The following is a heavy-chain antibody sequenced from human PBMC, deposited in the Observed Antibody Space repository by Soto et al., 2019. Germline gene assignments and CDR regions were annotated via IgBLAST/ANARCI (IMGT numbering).Heavy chain of an antibody. Sequence: PGGSMRLSCAASGFTFTRYSMNWVRQAPGKGLEWVSSISSTTNYIYYGDSMKGRFTISRDNAKNSLYLEMNSLRAEDTAVYYCARESEDLTSNFDYWGQGTLVTVSS. CDR1: GFTFTRYS. J-gene: IGHJ4*02. V-gene: IGHV3-21*06. CDR3: ARESEDLTSNFDY. CDR2: ISSTTNYI.